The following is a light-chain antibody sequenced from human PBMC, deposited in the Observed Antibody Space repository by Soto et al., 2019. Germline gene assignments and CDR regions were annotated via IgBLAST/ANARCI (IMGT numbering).Light chain of an antibody. V-gene: IGLV2-11*01. CDR2: DVT. Sequence: QSVLTQPRSVSGSPGQSVTISCTGTSSDVGDYDYVSWYQQHPGKAPKVMIYDVTRRPSGVPDRFSGSKSGNRASLTISGLQAEDEGDYYCCSYAGNNSVVFGGGTKLTVL. CDR1: SSDVGDYDY. CDR3: CSYAGNNSVV. J-gene: IGLJ2*01.